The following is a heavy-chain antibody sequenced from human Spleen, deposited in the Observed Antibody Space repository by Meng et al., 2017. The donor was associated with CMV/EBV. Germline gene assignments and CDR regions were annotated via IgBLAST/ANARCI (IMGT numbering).Heavy chain of an antibody. Sequence: ASVKVSCKASGYTFRGYYIHWVRQAPGQGLEWMGWINPNSGDTNYAQRFQGRVTMTRDTSISTAYMELSRLRSDDTAVYYCARTLLNFDYWGQGTLVTVSS. D-gene: IGHD2-15*01. CDR3: ARTLLNFDY. CDR1: GYTFRGYY. J-gene: IGHJ4*02. V-gene: IGHV1-2*02. CDR2: INPNSGDT.